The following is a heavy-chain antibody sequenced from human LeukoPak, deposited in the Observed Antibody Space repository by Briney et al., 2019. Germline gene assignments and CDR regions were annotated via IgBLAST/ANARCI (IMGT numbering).Heavy chain of an antibody. CDR1: GGTFSSYA. CDR3: ARGGTIFSRDYYYYMDV. D-gene: IGHD3-3*01. J-gene: IGHJ6*03. Sequence: GASVKVSCKASGGTFSSYAISWVRQAPGQGLEWMGGIIPIFGTANYAQKFQGRVTITTDESTSTAYMELSSLRSEDTAVYYCARGGTIFSRDYYYYMDVWGKGTTVTVSS. CDR2: IIPIFGTA. V-gene: IGHV1-69*05.